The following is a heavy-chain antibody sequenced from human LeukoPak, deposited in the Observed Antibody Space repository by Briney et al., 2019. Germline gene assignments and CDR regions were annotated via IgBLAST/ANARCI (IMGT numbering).Heavy chain of an antibody. CDR3: ARAPYYYDSSGYPD. Sequence: GGSLRLSCAASGFTFSSYSMNWVRQAPGKGLEWVSYISNSSSTIYYAGSVKGSFNISRGNAKNSLYLQMNRLRAEETTVYYCARAPYYYDSSGYPDWGQGSLVTASS. J-gene: IGHJ4*02. CDR1: GFTFSSYS. CDR2: ISNSSSTI. D-gene: IGHD3-22*01. V-gene: IGHV3-48*01.